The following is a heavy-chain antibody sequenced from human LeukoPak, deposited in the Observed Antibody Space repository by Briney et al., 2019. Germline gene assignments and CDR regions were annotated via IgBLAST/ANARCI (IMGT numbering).Heavy chain of an antibody. D-gene: IGHD3-3*01. V-gene: IGHV1-69*13. CDR2: IIPIFGTA. Sequence: SVKVSCKASGGTFSSYAISWVRQAPGQGLGWIGGIIPIFGTANYAQKFQGRVTITADESTSTAYMELSSLRSEDTAVHYCARGRFLEWLLYHPTFDYWGQGTLVTVSS. CDR3: ARGRFLEWLLYHPTFDY. J-gene: IGHJ4*02. CDR1: GGTFSSYA.